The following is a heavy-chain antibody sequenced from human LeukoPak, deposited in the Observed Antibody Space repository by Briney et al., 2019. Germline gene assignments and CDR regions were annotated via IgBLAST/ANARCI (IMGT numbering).Heavy chain of an antibody. CDR3: ARGPYYDSSGYFYY. D-gene: IGHD3-22*01. CDR2: MNPNSGST. CDR1: GYTFTSYD. Sequence: GASVKVSCKASGYTFTSYDINWVRQATGQGLEWMGWMNPNSGSTGYAQKFQGRVTMTRNTSISTAYMELSSLRSEDTAVYYCARGPYYDSSGYFYYWGQGTLVTVSS. J-gene: IGHJ4*02. V-gene: IGHV1-8*01.